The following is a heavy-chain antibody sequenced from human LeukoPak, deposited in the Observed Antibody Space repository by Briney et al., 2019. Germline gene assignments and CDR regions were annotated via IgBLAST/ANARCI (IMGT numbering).Heavy chain of an antibody. V-gene: IGHV3-53*01. CDR2: IYSGGST. Sequence: GGSLRLSCAASGFTVSSNYMSWVRQAPGKGLEWVSVIYSGGSTYYADSVKGRFTISRDNAKNTLYLQMNSLRAEDTAVYYCARAGSGSYSYYFDYWGQGTLVTVSS. J-gene: IGHJ4*02. CDR3: ARAGSGSYSYYFDY. D-gene: IGHD3-10*01. CDR1: GFTVSSNY.